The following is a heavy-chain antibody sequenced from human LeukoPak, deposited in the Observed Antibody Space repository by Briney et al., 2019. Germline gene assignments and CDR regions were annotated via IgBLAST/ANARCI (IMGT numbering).Heavy chain of an antibody. CDR3: ARDGGRRDDY. CDR1: GFTLSSHA. CDR2: ISVSGNT. D-gene: IGHD5-24*01. Sequence: GGSLRLSCAASGFTLSSHAMSWVRQGPGKGLECVSAISVSGNTYHADSVKGRFTISRDNAKNSLYLQMNGLRAEDTAVYYCARDGGRRDDYWGQGTLVTVSS. V-gene: IGHV3-23*01. J-gene: IGHJ4*02.